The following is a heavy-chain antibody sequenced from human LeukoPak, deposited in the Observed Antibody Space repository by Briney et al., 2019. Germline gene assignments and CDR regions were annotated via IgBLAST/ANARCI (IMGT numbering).Heavy chain of an antibody. CDR2: ISHRGST. Sequence: SETLSLTCAVSGGSFSGYYWSWIRQPPRQELEWMGEISHRGSTKYNPSLKSRVTISVDTSKYQFSLTMHSVTAADTAVYYCARGKLYDILTGPSQYYFAYWGQGTLVTVSS. V-gene: IGHV4-34*01. J-gene: IGHJ4*02. CDR3: ARGKLYDILTGPSQYYFAY. D-gene: IGHD3-9*01. CDR1: GGSFSGYY.